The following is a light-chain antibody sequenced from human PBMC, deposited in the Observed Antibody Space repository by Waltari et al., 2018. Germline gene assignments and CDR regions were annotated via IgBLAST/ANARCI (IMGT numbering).Light chain of an antibody. J-gene: IGKJ1*01. CDR2: DAS. CDR3: QNYVRLPAT. Sequence: EIVLTPSPATLSLSPGERATLPCRASQSVGRSLVWYQQKPGQAPRLLIYDASTRATGIPDRFSGSGSGTDFSLTISRLEPEDFAVYFCQNYVRLPATFGQGTKVEIK. CDR1: QSVGRS. V-gene: IGKV3-20*01.